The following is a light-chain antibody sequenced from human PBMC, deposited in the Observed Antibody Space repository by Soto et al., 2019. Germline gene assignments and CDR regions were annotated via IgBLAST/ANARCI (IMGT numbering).Light chain of an antibody. CDR3: QQYNKWPGT. CDR1: ESVGSS. J-gene: IGKJ2*01. CDR2: AAS. V-gene: IGKV3-15*01. Sequence: EIVLTQSPATLSVSPGERAILSCRASESVGSSLVWYQQKPGQAPRLLMYAASTRAPGIPARFSGSGSGTEFTLTISSLQSEDFAAYYCQQYNKWPGTFAQGTKLEIK.